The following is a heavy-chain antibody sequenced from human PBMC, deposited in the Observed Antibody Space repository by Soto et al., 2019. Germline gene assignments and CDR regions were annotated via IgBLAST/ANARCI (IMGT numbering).Heavy chain of an antibody. V-gene: IGHV4-34*01. D-gene: IGHD4-17*01. Sequence: SDTLSLTCAVYGGSFGGYYWSWIRQPPGEGLEWIGEINHSGSTNYNPSLKSRVTISVDTSKNQFSLKLSSVTAADTAVYYCARGSLGGATVTPGYYYYYMDVWGKGTTVT. CDR1: GGSFGGYY. J-gene: IGHJ6*03. CDR2: INHSGST. CDR3: ARGSLGGATVTPGYYYYYMDV.